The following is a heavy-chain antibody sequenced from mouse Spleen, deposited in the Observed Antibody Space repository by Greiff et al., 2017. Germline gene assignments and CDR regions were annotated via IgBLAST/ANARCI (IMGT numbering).Heavy chain of an antibody. CDR2: IWRGGST. V-gene: IGHV2-5*01. J-gene: IGHJ1*01. D-gene: IGHD6-1*01. Sequence: VQLQQSGPGLVQPSQSLSITCTVSGFSLTSYGVHWVRQSPGKGLEWLGVIWRGGSTDYNAACMSRLSITKDNSKSQVFFNMTSLHADDTAIYYCAKSADWYFDVWGAGTTVTVSS. CDR3: AKSADWYFDV. CDR1: GFSLTSYG.